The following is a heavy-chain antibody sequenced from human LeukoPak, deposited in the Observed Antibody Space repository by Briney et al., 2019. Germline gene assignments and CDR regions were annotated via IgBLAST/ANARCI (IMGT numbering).Heavy chain of an antibody. CDR3: ARDLTMVRGLRSRRVDF. D-gene: IGHD3-10*01. CDR2: ISSDGSST. Sequence: QPGGSLRLSCAASGFTFSSYWMHWVRQVPGKGLVWVSRISSDGSSTSYADSVKGRFTISRDNAKNTLYLQMNSLRAEDTAVYYCARDLTMVRGLRSRRVDFWGQGTLVTVSS. J-gene: IGHJ4*02. CDR1: GFTFSSYW. V-gene: IGHV3-74*01.